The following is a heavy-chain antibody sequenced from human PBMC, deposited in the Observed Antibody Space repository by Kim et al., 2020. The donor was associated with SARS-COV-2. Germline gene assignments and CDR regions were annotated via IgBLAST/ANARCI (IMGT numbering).Heavy chain of an antibody. CDR2: IYSGGST. Sequence: GGSLRLSCAASGFTVSSNYMSWVRQAPGKGLEWVSVIYSGGSTYYADSVKGRFTISRDNSKNTLYLQTNSLRAEDTAVYYCARESRGYCSGGSSYSEGTPHTNFDYWGQGTLVTVSS. CDR1: GFTVSSNY. CDR3: ARESRGYCSGGSSYSEGTPHTNFDY. V-gene: IGHV3-53*01. D-gene: IGHD2-15*01. J-gene: IGHJ4*02.